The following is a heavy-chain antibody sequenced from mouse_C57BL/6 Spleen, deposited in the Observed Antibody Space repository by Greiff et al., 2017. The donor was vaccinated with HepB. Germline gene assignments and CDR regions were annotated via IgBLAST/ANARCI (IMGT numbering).Heavy chain of an antibody. D-gene: IGHD2-5*01. CDR2: IDPSDSYT. CDR1: GYTFTSYW. Sequence: VQLQQPGAELVRPGTSVKLSCKASGYTFTSYWMHWVKQRPGQGLEWIGVIDPSDSYTNYNQKFKGKATLTVDTSSSTAYMQLSSLTSEDSAVYYCARWRDSNYYFDYWGQGTTLTVSS. V-gene: IGHV1-59*01. J-gene: IGHJ2*01. CDR3: ARWRDSNYYFDY.